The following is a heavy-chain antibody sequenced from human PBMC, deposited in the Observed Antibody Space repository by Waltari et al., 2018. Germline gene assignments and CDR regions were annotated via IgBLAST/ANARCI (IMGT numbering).Heavy chain of an antibody. CDR3: VKDRGTGDGMYYFNN. V-gene: IGHV3-30-3*01. CDR2: ITYDGNNK. CDR1: GFTFSTFA. D-gene: IGHD7-27*01. J-gene: IGHJ4*02. Sequence: QVQLVESGEGVVQPGRSLRLSCAASGFTFSTFAMHWVRQAPGKGREGVSGITYDGNNKVYADAVKGRFTISRDNSKNMLQLQMNSLRVEDTAIYYCVKDRGTGDGMYYFNNWGQGTLVTVSS.